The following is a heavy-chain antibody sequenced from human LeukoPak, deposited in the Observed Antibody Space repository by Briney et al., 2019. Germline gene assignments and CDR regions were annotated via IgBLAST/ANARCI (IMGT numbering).Heavy chain of an antibody. CDR2: INPNSGGT. D-gene: IGHD2-15*01. V-gene: IGHV1-2*02. CDR3: ARRWSSGYYYYMDV. J-gene: IGHJ6*03. Sequence: EASVKVSCKASGYTFTGYYMHWVRQAPGQGLEWMGWINPNSGGTNYAQKFQGRVTMTRDTSISTAYMELSRLRSGDTAVYYCARRWSSGYYYYMDVWGKGTTVTVSS. CDR1: GYTFTGYY.